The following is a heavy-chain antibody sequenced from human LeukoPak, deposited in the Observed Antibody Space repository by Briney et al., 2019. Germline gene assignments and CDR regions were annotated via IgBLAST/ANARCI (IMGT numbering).Heavy chain of an antibody. D-gene: IGHD6-6*01. V-gene: IGHV4-39*01. CDR3: ARQSAAARPRGWFDP. Sequence: PSETLSLTCTVSGGSISSSSYYWGWIRQPPGKGLEWIGSIYYSGSTYYNPSLKSRVTISVDTSKNQFSLKLSSVTAADTAVYYCARQSAAARPRGWFDPWDQGTLVTVSS. CDR1: GGSISSSSYY. CDR2: IYYSGST. J-gene: IGHJ5*02.